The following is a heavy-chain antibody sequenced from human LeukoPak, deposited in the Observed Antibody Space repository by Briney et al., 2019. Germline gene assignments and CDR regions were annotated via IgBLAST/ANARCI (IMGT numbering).Heavy chain of an antibody. D-gene: IGHD6-13*01. V-gene: IGHV5-51*01. CDR2: IYPTDPDT. CDR1: GYSLTNYW. Sequence: GESLKISWKASGYSLTNYWIGWVLQLPGKGLEGMGIIYPTDPDTRYSPSFQGQVTISADKSISTAYLQWSSLKASDIAMYYCASNSYSSNYYADYWGQGTLVTVSS. CDR3: ASNSYSSNYYADY. J-gene: IGHJ4*02.